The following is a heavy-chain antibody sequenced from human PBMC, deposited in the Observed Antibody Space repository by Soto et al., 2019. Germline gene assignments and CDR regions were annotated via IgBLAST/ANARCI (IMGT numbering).Heavy chain of an antibody. Sequence: GWSMRLACAASGFTFNIYAMSWVRQAPGKGLEWVSAISGSGGSTYYADSVKGRFTISRDNSKNTLYLQMNSLRAEDTAVYYCAKGLYSGSLVAFDIWGQGTMVTVSS. V-gene: IGHV3-23*01. J-gene: IGHJ3*02. CDR1: GFTFNIYA. D-gene: IGHD1-26*01. CDR2: ISGSGGST. CDR3: AKGLYSGSLVAFDI.